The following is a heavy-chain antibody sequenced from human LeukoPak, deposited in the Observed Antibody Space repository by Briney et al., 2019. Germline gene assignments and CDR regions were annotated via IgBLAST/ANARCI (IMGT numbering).Heavy chain of an antibody. D-gene: IGHD5-12*01. CDR2: INHSGST. CDR3: ARGGKWLRFPSGY. J-gene: IGHJ4*02. Sequence: SETLSLTCAVYVGSFSSYYWSWIRQPPGKGLEWIGEINHSGSTNYNPSLKSRVTISVDTSKNQFSLKLSSVTAADTAVYYCARGGKWLRFPSGYWGQGTLVTVSS. V-gene: IGHV4-34*01. CDR1: VGSFSSYY.